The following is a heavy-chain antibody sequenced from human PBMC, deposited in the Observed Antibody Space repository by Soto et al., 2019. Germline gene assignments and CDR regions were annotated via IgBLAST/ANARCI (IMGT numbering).Heavy chain of an antibody. V-gene: IGHV4-59*01. D-gene: IGHD1-26*01. CDR1: GASISSYY. CDR3: ARDQPGSPVFDRAFDI. CDR2: MDYSGT. Sequence: SETLSLTCTVSGASISSYYWSWVRQPPGKGLEWIGYMDYSGTKNNPSLKSRVTLSMDTSKNQFSLKLSSVTAADTAVYYCARDQPGSPVFDRAFDIWGQGTMVTVSS. J-gene: IGHJ3*02.